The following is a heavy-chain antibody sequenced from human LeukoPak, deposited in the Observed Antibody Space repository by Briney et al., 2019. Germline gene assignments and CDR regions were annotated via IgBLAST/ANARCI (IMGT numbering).Heavy chain of an antibody. D-gene: IGHD2-15*01. V-gene: IGHV3-7*01. CDR2: IKQDGSEK. J-gene: IGHJ6*02. Sequence: PGGSLRLSCAASGFTFSSYWMSWVRQAPGKGLEWVAHIKQDGSEKYYVDSVKGRFTISRDNAKNSLYLQMNSLRAEDTAVYYCARDPPRYCSGGSCYYYGMDVWGQGTTVTVSS. CDR1: GFTFSSYW. CDR3: ARDPPRYCSGGSCYYYGMDV.